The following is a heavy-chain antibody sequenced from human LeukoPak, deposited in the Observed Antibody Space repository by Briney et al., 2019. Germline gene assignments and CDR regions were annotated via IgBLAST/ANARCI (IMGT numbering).Heavy chain of an antibody. Sequence: PGGSLRLSCAASGFTLSSYEMNWVRQAPGKGLEWVSYISSSGSTIYYADSVKGRLTISRDNAKNSLYLQMNSLRAEDTAVYYCAELGITMIGGVWGKGTTVTISS. V-gene: IGHV3-48*03. CDR1: GFTLSSYE. CDR2: ISSSGSTI. J-gene: IGHJ6*04. CDR3: AELGITMIGGV. D-gene: IGHD3-10*02.